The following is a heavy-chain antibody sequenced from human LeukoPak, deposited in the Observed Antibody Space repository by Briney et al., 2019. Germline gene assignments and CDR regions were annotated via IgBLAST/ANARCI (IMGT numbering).Heavy chain of an antibody. J-gene: IGHJ6*02. Sequence: SVKVSCKASGGTFRSYAISWVRQAPGQGLEWMGGIIPIFGTANYAQKFQGRVTITADESTSTAYMELSSLRSEDTAVYYCALPPRGYCSGGSCYSMGMDVWGQGTTVTVSS. V-gene: IGHV1-69*13. CDR3: ALPPRGYCSGGSCYSMGMDV. D-gene: IGHD2-15*01. CDR2: IIPIFGTA. CDR1: GGTFRSYA.